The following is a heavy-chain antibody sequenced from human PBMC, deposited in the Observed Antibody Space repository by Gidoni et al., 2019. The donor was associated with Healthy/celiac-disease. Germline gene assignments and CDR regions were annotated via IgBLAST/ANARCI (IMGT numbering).Heavy chain of an antibody. Sequence: VQLVQCGAEVKKPGESVRNPWKGFGYSFTSYWISWVRQMPGKGLEWMGRIDPSDSYTNYSPSFQGHVTISADKSISTAYLQWSSLKASDTAMYYCASDSSGYYYRIDVWGQGTTVTVSS. D-gene: IGHD3-22*01. CDR1: GYSFTSYW. V-gene: IGHV5-10-1*03. CDR2: IDPSDSYT. J-gene: IGHJ6*02. CDR3: ASDSSGYYYRIDV.